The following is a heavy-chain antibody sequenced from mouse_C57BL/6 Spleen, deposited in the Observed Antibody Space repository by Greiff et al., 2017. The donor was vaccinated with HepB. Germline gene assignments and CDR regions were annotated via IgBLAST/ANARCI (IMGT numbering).Heavy chain of an antibody. CDR3: TREVYDYEGYYAMDY. J-gene: IGHJ4*01. Sequence: QVQLKESGAELVRPGASVTLSCRASGYTFTDYEMHWVKQTPVHGLEWIGAIDPETGGTAYNQKFKGKAILTADKSSSTAYMELRSLTSEDSAVYYCTREVYDYEGYYAMDYWGQGTSVTVSS. D-gene: IGHD2-4*01. CDR1: GYTFTDYE. CDR2: IDPETGGT. V-gene: IGHV1-15*01.